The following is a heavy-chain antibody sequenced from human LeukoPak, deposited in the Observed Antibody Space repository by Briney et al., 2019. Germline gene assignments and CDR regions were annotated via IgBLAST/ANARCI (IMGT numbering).Heavy chain of an antibody. D-gene: IGHD6-13*01. CDR3: ASGRSSWYDY. V-gene: IGHV4-39*01. Sequence: PSETLSLTCTVSGGSISSSSYYWGWIRQPPGKGLEWIGSIYYSGSTYYNPSLKSRVTISVDTSKNQFSLKLSSVTAADTAVYYCASGRSSWYDYWGQGTLVTVSS. J-gene: IGHJ4*02. CDR1: GGSISSSSYY. CDR2: IYYSGST.